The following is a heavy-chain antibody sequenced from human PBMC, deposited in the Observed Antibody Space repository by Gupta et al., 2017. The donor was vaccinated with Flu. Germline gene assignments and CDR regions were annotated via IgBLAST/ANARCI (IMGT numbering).Heavy chain of an antibody. J-gene: IGHJ4*02. D-gene: IGHD2/OR15-2a*01. CDR3: ARRLGTSTTFYAFDS. Sequence: NPGGSLRLSCAASGFAFSTYSMSWVRQAPGKGLEWVSIISDNGDQMFYEDSLKGRFTISRDNAKNSLYLQMNSLRAEDTAVYYCARRLGTSTTFYAFDSWGQGTQVTVSS. CDR2: ISDNGDQM. V-gene: IGHV3-21*01. CDR1: GFAFSTYS.